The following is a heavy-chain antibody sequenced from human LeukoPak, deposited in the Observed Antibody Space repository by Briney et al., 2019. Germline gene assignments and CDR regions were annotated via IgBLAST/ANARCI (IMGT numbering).Heavy chain of an antibody. CDR3: ARTYWVVTGPAFDI. J-gene: IGHJ3*02. Sequence: GGSLRLSCAASGFTFSDYYMSWIRQAPGKGLEWVAVTSYDGSNKYYADSVKGRFTISRDNSKNTLYLQMNSLRAEDTAVYYCARTYWVVTGPAFDIWGQGTMVTVSS. CDR1: GFTFSDYY. V-gene: IGHV3-30*03. D-gene: IGHD2-21*02. CDR2: TSYDGSNK.